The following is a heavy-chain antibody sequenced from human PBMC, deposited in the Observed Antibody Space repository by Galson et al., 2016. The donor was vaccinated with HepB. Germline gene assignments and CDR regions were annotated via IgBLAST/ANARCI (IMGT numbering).Heavy chain of an antibody. Sequence: SLRLSCAASGFIFTKYWMAWVRQAPGKGLEWVANINEDGRKTYYGDSVKGRFIISRDNARNSMHLQMNSLRAEDTAVYFWAGAGNNFDSWGQGTLATVSS. J-gene: IGHJ4*02. CDR3: AGAGNNFDS. D-gene: IGHD3-9*01. CDR2: INEDGRKT. V-gene: IGHV3-7*03. CDR1: GFIFTKYW.